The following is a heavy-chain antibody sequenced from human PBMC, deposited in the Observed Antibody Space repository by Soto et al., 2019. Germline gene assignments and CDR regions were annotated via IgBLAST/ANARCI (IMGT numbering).Heavy chain of an antibody. CDR1: GFTFSSYG. CDR2: IWYDGSNK. Sequence: QVQLVESGGGVVQPGRSLRLSCAASGFTFSSYGMHWVRQAPGKGLEWVAVIWYDGSNKYYADSVKGRFTISRDNSKNTLYLQMNSLRAEDTAVYFCARDYYGMDVWGQGTTVTVSS. V-gene: IGHV3-33*01. CDR3: ARDYYGMDV. J-gene: IGHJ6*02.